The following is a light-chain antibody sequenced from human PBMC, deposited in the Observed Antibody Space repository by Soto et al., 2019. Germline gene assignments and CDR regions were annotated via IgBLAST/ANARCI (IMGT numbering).Light chain of an antibody. CDR2: DVI. J-gene: IGLJ1*01. CDR3: CSYAGDYTFV. CDR1: SSDVGVYKY. V-gene: IGLV2-11*01. Sequence: QSALIQPRSVSGSPGQSVTISCTGTSSDVGVYKYVSWYRQHPGKAPKLMIYDVITRPSGVPDRFSGSKSGNTASLTISGLQAEDEADYYCCSYAGDYTFVFGSGTKVPVL.